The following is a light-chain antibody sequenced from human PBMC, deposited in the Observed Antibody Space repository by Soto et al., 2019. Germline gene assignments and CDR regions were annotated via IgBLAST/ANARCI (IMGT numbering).Light chain of an antibody. CDR3: AAWDDSLNGHVV. V-gene: IGLV1-44*01. J-gene: IGLJ2*01. Sequence: QSVLTQPPSASGAPGQRVTISCSGGSSNIGSNTVSWYQQLPGTAPKLLIYDNNQRPSGVPARFSCSKSGTSASLAISGLQSEDEADYYCAAWDDSLNGHVVFGGGTKLTVL. CDR2: DNN. CDR1: SSNIGSNT.